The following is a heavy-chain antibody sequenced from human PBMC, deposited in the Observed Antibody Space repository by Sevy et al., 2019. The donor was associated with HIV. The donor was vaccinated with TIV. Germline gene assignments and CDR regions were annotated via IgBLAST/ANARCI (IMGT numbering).Heavy chain of an antibody. CDR2: IYPSDSET. D-gene: IGHD2-21*02. CDR1: GYSFSSHW. V-gene: IGHV5-51*01. J-gene: IGHJ4*02. CDR3: ARQKPSADFLDY. Sequence: GESLKISCMASGYSFSSHWIGWVRQKPGKGLEWVGIIYPSDSETTYSPSFQGQVTISADKSINTAYLQWSSLKASDSAMYYCARQKPSADFLDYWGQGTLVTVSS.